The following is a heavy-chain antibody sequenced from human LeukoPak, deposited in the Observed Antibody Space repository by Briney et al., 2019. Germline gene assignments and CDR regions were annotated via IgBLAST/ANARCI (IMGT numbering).Heavy chain of an antibody. CDR2: ISYDGSNK. V-gene: IGHV3-30*18. J-gene: IGHJ4*02. D-gene: IGHD2-2*01. CDR1: GFTFSSYG. Sequence: GGSLRPSCAASGFTFSSYGMHWVRQAPGKGLEWVAVISYDGSNKYYADSVKGRFTISRDNSKNTLYLQMNSLRAEDTAVYYCAKDPAYCSSTSCYVGGYFDYWGQGTLVTVSS. CDR3: AKDPAYCSSTSCYVGGYFDY.